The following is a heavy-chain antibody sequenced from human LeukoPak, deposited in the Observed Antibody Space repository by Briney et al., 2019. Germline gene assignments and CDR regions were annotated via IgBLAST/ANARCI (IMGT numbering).Heavy chain of an antibody. CDR2: ISSDGTTT. D-gene: IGHD2-8*02. CDR1: GFTITNYW. J-gene: IGHJ4*02. Sequence: GGSLILSCAASGFTITNYWMHWVRQAPGQGLVWVSRISSDGTTTNYADSVRGRFTISRDNAKNMLYLQMNSLRAEDTAIYYCVVIVLGWGQGTLVTVSS. V-gene: IGHV3-74*01. CDR3: VVIVLG.